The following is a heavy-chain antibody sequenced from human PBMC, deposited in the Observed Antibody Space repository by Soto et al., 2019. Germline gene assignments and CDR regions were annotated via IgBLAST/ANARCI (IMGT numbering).Heavy chain of an antibody. Sequence: SETLSLTCTVSGGSISSYYWIWIRQPPGKGLEWIGYIYYSGSTNYNPSLKSRVTISVDTSKNQFSLKLSSVTAADTAVYYCARGYYYYYGMDVWGQGTTVTVSS. CDR2: IYYSGST. CDR3: ARGYYYYYGMDV. V-gene: IGHV4-59*01. J-gene: IGHJ6*02. D-gene: IGHD1-20*01. CDR1: GGSISSYY.